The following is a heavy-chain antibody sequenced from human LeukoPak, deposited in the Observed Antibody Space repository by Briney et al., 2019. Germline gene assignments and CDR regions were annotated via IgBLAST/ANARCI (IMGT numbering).Heavy chain of an antibody. J-gene: IGHJ3*02. CDR2: ISYDGSNK. CDR1: GFTFSSYA. D-gene: IGHD3-10*01. CDR3: ARANIAVRGVLGAFDI. Sequence: GGSLRLSCAASGFTFSSYAMHWVRQAPGKGLEWVAVISYDGSNKYYADSVKGRFTISRDNSKNTLYLQMNSLRAEDTAVYYCARANIAVRGVLGAFDIWGQGTMVTVSS. V-gene: IGHV3-30-3*01.